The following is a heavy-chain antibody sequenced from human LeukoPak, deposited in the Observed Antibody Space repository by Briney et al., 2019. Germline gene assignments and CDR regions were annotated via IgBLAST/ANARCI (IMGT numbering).Heavy chain of an antibody. Sequence: SVTLSLTCTVSGGSISIGGYYCRWTRQHRGRGRGWIGYSYYRGRTYYNPSLKSRVTISVDTSKNQFSMKLSAVTAADTAVYYCATHSHVGTQDWGQGTLVTVSS. V-gene: IGHV4-31*03. CDR2: SYYRGRT. D-gene: IGHD7-27*01. CDR3: ATHSHVGTQD. J-gene: IGHJ4*02. CDR1: GGSISIGGYY.